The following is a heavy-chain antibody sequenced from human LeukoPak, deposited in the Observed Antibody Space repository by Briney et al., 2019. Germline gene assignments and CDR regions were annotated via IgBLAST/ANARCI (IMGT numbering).Heavy chain of an antibody. CDR2: ISGSGDST. Sequence: GGSLRLSCAASGFTFSSYAMSWVRQAPGKGLEWVSAISGSGDSTYYADSVKGRFTISRDNSKNTLYLQMNSLRAEDTAVYYCAKHVTRVVYSRLYDPWGQGTLVTVSS. CDR3: AKHVTRVVYSRLYDP. J-gene: IGHJ5*02. D-gene: IGHD4-23*01. CDR1: GFTFSSYA. V-gene: IGHV3-23*01.